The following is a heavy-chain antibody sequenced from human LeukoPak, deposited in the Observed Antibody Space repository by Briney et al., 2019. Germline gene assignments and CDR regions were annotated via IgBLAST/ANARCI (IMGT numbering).Heavy chain of an antibody. Sequence: SETLSLTWAVSGGSISSSHWWSWVRQPPGKGLEWIGEIYHSGSTNYNPSLKSRVTISVDKSKNQFSLKLSSVTAADTAVYYCARDSGGLGAFDSWGQGTMVTVSS. J-gene: IGHJ3*02. CDR1: GGSISSSHW. CDR3: ARDSGGLGAFDS. V-gene: IGHV4-4*02. CDR2: IYHSGST. D-gene: IGHD2-15*01.